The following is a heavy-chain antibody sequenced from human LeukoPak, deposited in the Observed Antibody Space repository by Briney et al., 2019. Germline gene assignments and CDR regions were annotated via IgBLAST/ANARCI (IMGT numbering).Heavy chain of an antibody. CDR1: GGSFSGYY. CDR3: ASRQQLRGSGYSR. CDR2: INHSGST. D-gene: IGHD3-22*01. J-gene: IGHJ4*02. V-gene: IGHV4-34*01. Sequence: SETLSLTCAVYGGSFSGYYWSWTRQPPGKGLEWIGEINHSGSTNYNPSLKSRVTISVDTSKNQFSLKLSSVTAADTAVYYCASRQQLRGSGYSRWGQGTLVTVSS.